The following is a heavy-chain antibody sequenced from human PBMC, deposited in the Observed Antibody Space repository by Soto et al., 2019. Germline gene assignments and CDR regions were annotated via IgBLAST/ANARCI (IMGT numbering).Heavy chain of an antibody. CDR1: GFTFSSYG. CDR3: ARGNFDCSGYLDY. D-gene: IGHD2-15*01. J-gene: IGHJ4*02. Sequence: QVQLVESGGGVVQPGRSLRLSCAASGFTFSSYGMHWVRQAPGKGLEWVAVIWYDGSNKYYADSVKGRFTISRDNSKNTLYLQMNSLRAEETAVYYCARGNFDCSGYLDYWGQGTLVTVSS. CDR2: IWYDGSNK. V-gene: IGHV3-33*01.